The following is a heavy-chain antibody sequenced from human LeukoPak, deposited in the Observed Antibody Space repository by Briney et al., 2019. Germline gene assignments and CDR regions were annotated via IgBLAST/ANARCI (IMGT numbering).Heavy chain of an antibody. D-gene: IGHD3-9*01. Sequence: SETLSLTCAVSGGSISSGGYSWSWIRQPPGKGLEWIGNIYYKGSTNYNPSLKSRLTISVDTSKNQFTLKLSSVTAADTAVYYCARLRDYDILTGYHFDYWGQGTLVTVSS. CDR1: GGSISSGGYS. J-gene: IGHJ4*02. CDR3: ARLRDYDILTGYHFDY. CDR2: IYYKGST. V-gene: IGHV4-30-2*03.